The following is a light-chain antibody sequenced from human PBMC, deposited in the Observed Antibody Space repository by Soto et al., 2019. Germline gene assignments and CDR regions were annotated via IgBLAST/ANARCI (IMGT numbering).Light chain of an antibody. V-gene: IGLV2-14*01. Sequence: QSVLAQPASMSGSPGQSITISCTANSSDVGGYYCVSWYQHHPGKAPKLIIYQVTNRPSGVSNRFSASKSGNTASLTISALQAEDEAHYYCCSYSSSSTFYVFGTGTKVTVL. J-gene: IGLJ1*01. CDR1: SSDVGGYYC. CDR2: QVT. CDR3: CSYSSSSTFYV.